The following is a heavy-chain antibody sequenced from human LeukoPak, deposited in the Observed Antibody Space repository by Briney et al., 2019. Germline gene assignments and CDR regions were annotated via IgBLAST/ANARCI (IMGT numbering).Heavy chain of an antibody. J-gene: IGHJ4*02. CDR2: IYYSGST. CDR1: GGSISSSSYY. V-gene: IGHV4-39*01. D-gene: IGHD3-22*01. Sequence: PSETLSFTCTVSGGSISSSSYYWGWIRQPPGKGLEWIGSIYYSGSTYYNPSLKSRVTISVDTSKNQFSLKLISVTAADTAVYYCARHDVYDYYDTGGYIDYWGQGTLVTVSS. CDR3: ARHDVYDYYDTGGYIDY.